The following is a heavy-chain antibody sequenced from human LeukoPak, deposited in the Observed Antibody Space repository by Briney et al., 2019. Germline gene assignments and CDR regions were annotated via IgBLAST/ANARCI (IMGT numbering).Heavy chain of an antibody. CDR2: MYSSGST. V-gene: IGHV4-4*07. D-gene: IGHD3-22*01. J-gene: IGHJ3*01. CDR3: ASDSISMNAFDA. Sequence: PSETLSLTCTVSVASITSYTWTWIRRPAGKRLEWMGRMYSSGSTKYNPSLKSRVTMSLDTSKKQLSLKLSSVTAADTAVYYCASDSISMNAFDAWGQGTMVTVSS. CDR1: VASITSYT.